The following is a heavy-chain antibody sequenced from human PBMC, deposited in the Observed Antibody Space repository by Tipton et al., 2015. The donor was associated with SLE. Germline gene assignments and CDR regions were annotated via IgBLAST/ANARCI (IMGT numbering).Heavy chain of an antibody. CDR3: IPRGYSGY. D-gene: IGHD5-12*01. CDR2: IKSKADGGTT. V-gene: IGHV3-15*01. Sequence: SLRLSCTVSGFTFTNAWLRWVRQASGKGLEWVGRIKSKADGGTTDYVAPVKGRFTMSRDDSKNTLYLQMNSLKTEDTAVYYCIPRGYSGYWGQGTLVTVSS. J-gene: IGHJ4*02. CDR1: GFTFTNAW.